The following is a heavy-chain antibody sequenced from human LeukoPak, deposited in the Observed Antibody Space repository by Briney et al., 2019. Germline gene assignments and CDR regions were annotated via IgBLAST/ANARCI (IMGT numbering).Heavy chain of an antibody. J-gene: IGHJ3*02. CDR1: GVDFSRAA. CDR3: VREPYDM. Sequence: SGGSLRLSCVVSGVDFSRAAMYWVRQAPGKGLEWVGVISKDGSITAYADSVKGRFTMSRDNSKNTLYLQMNSLRPEDSTVYYCVREPYDMCGQGTMVTVSS. CDR2: ISKDGSIT. V-gene: IGHV3-30*04.